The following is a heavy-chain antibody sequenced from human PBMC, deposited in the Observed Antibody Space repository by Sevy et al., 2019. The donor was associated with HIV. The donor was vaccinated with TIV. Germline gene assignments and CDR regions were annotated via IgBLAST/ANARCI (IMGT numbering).Heavy chain of an antibody. V-gene: IGHV3-7*01. CDR2: IKQDGSEK. CDR1: GFTFSSYW. CDR3: AREAARGTATVRFYYYGMDV. J-gene: IGHJ6*02. Sequence: GGSLRLSCAASGFTFSSYWITWVRQAPGKGLEWVANIKQDGSEKYYVESVKGRFTISRDNARKSLYLKMNSLRAEDTAVYYCAREAARGTATVRFYYYGMDVWGQGTTVTVSS. D-gene: IGHD5-18*01.